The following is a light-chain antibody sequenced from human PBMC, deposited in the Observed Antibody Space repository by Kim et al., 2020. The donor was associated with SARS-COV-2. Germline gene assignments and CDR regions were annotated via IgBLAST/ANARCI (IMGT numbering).Light chain of an antibody. CDR3: QQYNNWPPWT. Sequence: EIVMTQSPAPLSVSPGERATLSCRASQSVSSNLAWYQQKPGQAPRLLIYGASTRATGIPARFSGSGSGTEFTLTISSLQSEDFAVYYCQQYNNWPPWTFGKGTKVDIK. CDR2: GAS. J-gene: IGKJ1*01. CDR1: QSVSSN. V-gene: IGKV3-15*01.